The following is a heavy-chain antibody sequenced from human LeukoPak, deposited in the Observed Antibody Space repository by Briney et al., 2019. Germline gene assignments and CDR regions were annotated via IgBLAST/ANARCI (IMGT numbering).Heavy chain of an antibody. Sequence: PGGSLRLSCVASGFTFSIYSMNWVRQAPGKGLEWVSSICSTSRYIYYADSVKGRFTISRDNAKNSVYLQINSLRAEDTAVYYCTRAVAADDFSPGYWGQGTLVTVSS. CDR2: ICSTSRYI. J-gene: IGHJ4*02. D-gene: IGHD3/OR15-3a*01. CDR3: TRAVAADDFSPGY. CDR1: GFTFSIYS. V-gene: IGHV3-21*01.